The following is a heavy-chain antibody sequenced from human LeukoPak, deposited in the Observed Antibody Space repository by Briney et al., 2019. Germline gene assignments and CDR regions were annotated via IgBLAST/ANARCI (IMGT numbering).Heavy chain of an antibody. CDR1: GFTFSNYW. Sequence: GGSLRLSCAASGFTFSNYWMHWVRQAPGKGLVWVSRINTDGSRITYADSVKGRFTISRDNAMNTVYLQMNSLRAEDTAVYYCARDSTMEDYDTDTFNMWGQGTVVTVSS. CDR3: ARDSTMEDYDTDTFNM. V-gene: IGHV3-74*01. J-gene: IGHJ3*02. D-gene: IGHD3-16*01. CDR2: INTDGSRI.